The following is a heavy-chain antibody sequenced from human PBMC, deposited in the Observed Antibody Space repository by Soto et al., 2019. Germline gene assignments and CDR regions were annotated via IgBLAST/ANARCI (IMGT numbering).Heavy chain of an antibody. D-gene: IGHD3-22*01. CDR3: ARVKSSGYYNPWFYFDY. J-gene: IGHJ4*02. Sequence: SSETLSLTCTVSGGSISSYYWSWIRQPPGKGLEWIGYIYYSGSTNYNPSLKSRVTISVDTSKNQFSLKLSSVTAADTAVYYCARVKSSGYYNPWFYFDYWGQGTLVTVSS. CDR2: IYYSGST. V-gene: IGHV4-59*01. CDR1: GGSISSYY.